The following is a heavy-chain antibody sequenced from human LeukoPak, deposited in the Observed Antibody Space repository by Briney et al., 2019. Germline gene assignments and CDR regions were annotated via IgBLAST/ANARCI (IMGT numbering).Heavy chain of an antibody. Sequence: SETLSLTCTVSGASISDYYWNWIRQPPGKGLEWIGYIYYSGSTNYNPSLKSRVTISVDTSKNQFSLKLSSVTAADTAVYYCARAKAAAGINYFDYWGQGTLVTVSS. V-gene: IGHV4-59*13. CDR3: ARAKAAAGINYFDY. J-gene: IGHJ4*02. CDR2: IYYSGST. CDR1: GASISDYY. D-gene: IGHD6-13*01.